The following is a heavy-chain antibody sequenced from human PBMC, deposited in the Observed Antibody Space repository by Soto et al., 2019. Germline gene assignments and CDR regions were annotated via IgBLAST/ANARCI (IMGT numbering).Heavy chain of an antibody. D-gene: IGHD1-1*01. CDR3: AKNGGRTAYNVDY. J-gene: IGHJ4*02. CDR2: ISGSDGST. Sequence: EVQLLESGGGLVQPGGSLRLSCAASGFIFSSYARSWVRQAPGKGLEWVSDISGSDGSTYYADSVKGRFTISRDNSKNTLYLQMNNLRAEDTAVYYCAKNGGRTAYNVDYWGQGTLVTVSS. V-gene: IGHV3-23*01. CDR1: GFIFSSYA.